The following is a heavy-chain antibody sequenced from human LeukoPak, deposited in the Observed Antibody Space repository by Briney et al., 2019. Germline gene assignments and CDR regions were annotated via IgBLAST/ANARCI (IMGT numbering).Heavy chain of an antibody. CDR1: GGSFSGYY. CDR3: ARVGTPTRGMDV. CDR2: INHSGST. V-gene: IGHV4-34*01. J-gene: IGHJ6*02. D-gene: IGHD2-15*01. Sequence: SETLSLTCAVYGGSFSGYYWSWIRQPPGKGLEWIGEINHSGSTNYNPSLKSRVTISVDTSKNQFSLKLSSETAADTAMYYCARVGTPTRGMDVWGQGTTVTVSS.